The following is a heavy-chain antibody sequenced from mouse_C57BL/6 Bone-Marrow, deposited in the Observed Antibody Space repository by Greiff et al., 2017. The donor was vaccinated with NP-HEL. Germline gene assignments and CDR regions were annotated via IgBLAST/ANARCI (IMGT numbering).Heavy chain of an antibody. CDR1: GFSFNTYA. Sequence: EVKVVESGGGLVQPKGSLKLSCAASGFSFNTYAMNWVRQAPGKGLEWVARIRSKSNNYATYYADSVKDRFTISRDDSESMLYLQMNNLKTEVTAMYYCVRHGGYDYWYFDVWGTGTTVTVSS. CDR3: VRHGGYDYWYFDV. J-gene: IGHJ1*03. CDR2: IRSKSNNYAT. V-gene: IGHV10-1*01. D-gene: IGHD2-3*01.